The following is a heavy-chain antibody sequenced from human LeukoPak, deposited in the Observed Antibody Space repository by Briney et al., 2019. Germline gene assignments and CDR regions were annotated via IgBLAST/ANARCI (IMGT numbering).Heavy chain of an antibody. CDR2: IYQSGKT. V-gene: IGHV4-38-2*02. CDR1: GYSISSGYY. D-gene: IGHD6-13*01. J-gene: IGHJ4*02. CDR3: ARGLPGGQLSRYDY. Sequence: PSETLSLTCSVSGYSISSGYYWGWIRQPPGKGLEWMGIIYQSGKTYCNPSLESRVTISVDTSKNQFSLKMNSMTAANTAMYYCARGLPGGQLSRYDYWGQGTLVTVSS.